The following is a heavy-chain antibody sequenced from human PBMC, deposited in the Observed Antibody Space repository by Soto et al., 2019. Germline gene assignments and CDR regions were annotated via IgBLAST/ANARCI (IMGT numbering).Heavy chain of an antibody. CDR3: ARHGSGSYYINWFDP. J-gene: IGHJ5*02. D-gene: IGHD3-10*01. Sequence: SETLCHTYTVSGDSISSSSYYWCWIRQPPGKGLEWIGSIYYSGSTYYNPSLKSRVTISVDTSKNQFSLKLSSVTAADTAVYFCARHGSGSYYINWFDPWGQGTLVTVSS. CDR1: GDSISSSSYY. CDR2: IYYSGST. V-gene: IGHV4-39*01.